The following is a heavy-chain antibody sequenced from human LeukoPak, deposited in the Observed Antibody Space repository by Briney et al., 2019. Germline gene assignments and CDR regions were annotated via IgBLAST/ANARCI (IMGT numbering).Heavy chain of an antibody. CDR1: GFTFSSYW. Sequence: PGGSLRLSCAASGFTFSSYWMHWVRQAPGKGLEWVAVISYDGSNKYYADSVKGRFTISRDNSKNTLYLQMNSLRAEDTAVYYCAKGGYSHDDSVFDYWGQGTLVTVSS. J-gene: IGHJ4*02. V-gene: IGHV3-30*18. CDR2: ISYDGSNK. CDR3: AKGGYSHDDSVFDY. D-gene: IGHD5-18*01.